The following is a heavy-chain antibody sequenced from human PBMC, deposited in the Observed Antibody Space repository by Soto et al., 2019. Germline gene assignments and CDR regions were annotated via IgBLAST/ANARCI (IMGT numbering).Heavy chain of an antibody. CDR1: GGAFSSVD. J-gene: IGHJ6*02. Sequence: QVQLVQSGAEVKKPGSAVKVSCKASGGAFSSVDISWVRQAPGQGLDWMGGIIPLFGTTNYAEKFQGRGTMTADSATSTAFMELSSLTSEDTAVYYCVRGLTEGYYGVEVWGQGTTVIVSS. CDR3: VRGLTEGYYGVEV. D-gene: IGHD2-15*01. CDR2: IIPLFGTT. V-gene: IGHV1-69*01.